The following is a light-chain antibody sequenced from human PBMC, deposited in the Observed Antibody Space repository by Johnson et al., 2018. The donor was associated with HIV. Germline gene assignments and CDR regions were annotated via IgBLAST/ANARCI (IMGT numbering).Light chain of an antibody. V-gene: IGLV1-51*02. CDR3: GTWDSSLSAGRV. J-gene: IGLJ1*01. Sequence: QSVLTQPPSVSAAPGQKVTISCSGRSYNIGNNYVSWYQHLPGTAPKLLIYENTKRPSGVPDRFSGSKSGSSATLGITGLQSGDEADYYCGTWDSSLSAGRVFGTGTKVTVL. CDR1: SYNIGNNY. CDR2: ENT.